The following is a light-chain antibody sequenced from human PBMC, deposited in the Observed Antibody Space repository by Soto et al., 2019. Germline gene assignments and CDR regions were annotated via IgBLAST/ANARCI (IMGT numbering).Light chain of an antibody. CDR1: SSNIGSNT. CDR2: RNN. Sequence: QSVLTQPPSTSGTPGQRFTISCSGSSSNIGSNTVNWYQQLPGTAPKLLIYRNNQRPSGVPDRFSGSKSGPSASLAISGLQSEDEADYYCAAWDGSLKGYVFATGTKLTVL. J-gene: IGLJ1*01. CDR3: AAWDGSLKGYV. V-gene: IGLV1-44*01.